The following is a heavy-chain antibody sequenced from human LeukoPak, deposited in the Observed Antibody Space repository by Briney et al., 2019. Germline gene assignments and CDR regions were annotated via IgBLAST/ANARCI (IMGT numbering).Heavy chain of an antibody. CDR3: ARDPLNYYDSSGYDYYYGMDV. Sequence: SETLSLTCTVSGGSISSGGYHWSWIRQHPGKCLEWIGYIYYSGSTYYNPSLKSRVTISVDTSKNQFSLKLSSATAADTAVYYCARDPLNYYDSSGYDYYYGMDVWGQGTTVTVSS. J-gene: IGHJ6*02. CDR1: GGSISSGGYH. CDR2: IYYSGST. V-gene: IGHV4-31*03. D-gene: IGHD3-22*01.